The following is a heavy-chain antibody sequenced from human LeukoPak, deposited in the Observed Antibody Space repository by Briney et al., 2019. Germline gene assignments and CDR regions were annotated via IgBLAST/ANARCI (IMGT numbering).Heavy chain of an antibody. CDR3: WRQGSGTSLALYP. Sequence: PSETLSRTCTVSGGSMSDYYWSWIRHSPGKGLEWGGYISYSGTTNYNPSLKSRVTISLDTSKNRFSLNLTSVTAADTAAYYFWRQGSGTSLALYPWGQGNLVTVSS. J-gene: IGHJ5*02. D-gene: IGHD3-10*01. V-gene: IGHV4-59*08. CDR1: GGSMSDYY. CDR2: ISYSGTT.